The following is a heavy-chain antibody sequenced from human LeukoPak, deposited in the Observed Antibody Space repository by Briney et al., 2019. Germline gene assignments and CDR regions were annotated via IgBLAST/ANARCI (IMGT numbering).Heavy chain of an antibody. CDR1: GYTLTGYY. D-gene: IGHD3-3*01. J-gene: IGHJ4*02. CDR3: ARDHADYDFWSGYLHFDY. V-gene: IGHV1-2*02. CDR2: INPNSGGT. Sequence: ASVKVSCKASGYTLTGYYMHWVRQAPGQGLEWMGWINPNSGGTNYAQKFQGRVTMTRDTSISTAYMELSRLRSDDTAVYYCARDHADYDFWSGYLHFDYWGQGTLVTVSS.